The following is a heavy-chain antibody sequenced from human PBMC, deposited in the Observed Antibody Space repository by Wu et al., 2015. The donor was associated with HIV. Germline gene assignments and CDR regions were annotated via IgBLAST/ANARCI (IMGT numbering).Heavy chain of an antibody. CDR3: ARDLGRGNGYYYGMDV. CDR2: IIPIFGTA. D-gene: IGHD4-23*01. V-gene: IGHV1-69*05. CDR1: GGTFSSYA. J-gene: IGHJ6*02. Sequence: QVHLLQSGAEVKKSGSSVKVSCKASGGTFSSYAISWVRQAPGQGLEWMGGIIPIFGTANYAQKFQGRVTITTDESTSTAYMELSSLRSEDTAVYYCARDLGRGNGYYYGMDVWGQGTTVTVS.